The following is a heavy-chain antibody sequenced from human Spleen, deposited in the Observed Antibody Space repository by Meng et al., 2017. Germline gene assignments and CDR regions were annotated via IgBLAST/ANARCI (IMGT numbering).Heavy chain of an antibody. V-gene: IGHV1-69*13. CDR2: IIPIFGTA. Sequence: SVKVSCKASGGTFSSYAISWVRQAPGQGLEWMGGIIPIFGTANYAQKFQGRVTITADESTSTAYMELSSLRSEDTAVYYCATWAVQDSSSGKAFDIWGQGTMVTVSS. CDR3: ATWAVQDSSSGKAFDI. J-gene: IGHJ3*02. CDR1: GGTFSSYA. D-gene: IGHD6-13*01.